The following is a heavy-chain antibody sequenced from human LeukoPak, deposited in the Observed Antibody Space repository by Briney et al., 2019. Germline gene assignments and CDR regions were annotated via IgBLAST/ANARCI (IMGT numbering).Heavy chain of an antibody. CDR2: NSAYNGNT. CDR3: ARVERYSSSRPTYYYYGMDV. D-gene: IGHD6-13*01. CDR1: GYTFTSYG. Sequence: ASVTVSCKASGYTFTSYGISWVRQAPGQGLEWMGWNSAYNGNTNYAQKLQGRVTMTTDTSTSTAYMELRSLRSDDTAVYYCARVERYSSSRPTYYYYGMDVWGQGTTVTVSS. V-gene: IGHV1-18*01. J-gene: IGHJ6*02.